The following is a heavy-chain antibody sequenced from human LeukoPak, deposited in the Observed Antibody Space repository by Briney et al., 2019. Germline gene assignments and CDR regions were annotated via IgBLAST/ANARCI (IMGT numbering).Heavy chain of an antibody. CDR1: GYTFTGYY. CDR3: ARDNVWGSYRWFVSNWFDP. D-gene: IGHD3-16*02. V-gene: IGHV1-2*02. CDR2: INPDSGGT. J-gene: IGHJ5*02. Sequence: ASVKVSCKASGYTFTGYYMHWVRQAPGHGLEWMGWINPDSGGTNYAQKFQGRVTMTRDTSISTAYMELSRLRSDDTAVYYCARDNVWGSYRWFVSNWFDPWGQGTLVTVSS.